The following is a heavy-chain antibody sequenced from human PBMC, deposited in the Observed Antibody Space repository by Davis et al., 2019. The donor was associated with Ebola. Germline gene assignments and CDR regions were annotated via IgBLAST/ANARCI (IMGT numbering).Heavy chain of an antibody. D-gene: IGHD2-2*02. Sequence: SVKVSCKASGGTFSSYAISWVRQAPGQGLEWMGRIIPILGIANYAQKFQGRVTITADKSTSTAYMELSSLRSEDTAVYYCARERCSSTSCYKGVAYYYYGMDVWGQGTTVTVSS. CDR1: GGTFSSYA. J-gene: IGHJ6*02. V-gene: IGHV1-69*04. CDR2: IIPILGIA. CDR3: ARERCSSTSCYKGVAYYYYGMDV.